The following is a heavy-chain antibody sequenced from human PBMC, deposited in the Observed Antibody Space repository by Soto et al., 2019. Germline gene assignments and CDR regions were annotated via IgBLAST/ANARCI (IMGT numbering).Heavy chain of an antibody. CDR3: AKAQGSSWAPFDY. CDR2: ISWNSGSI. J-gene: IGHJ4*02. D-gene: IGHD6-13*01. Sequence: EVQLVESGGGLVQPGRSLRLSCAASGFTFDDYAMHWVRQAPGKGLEWVSGISWNSGSIGYADSVKGRFTISRDNAKNSLYLLMNSLRAEDTALYYCAKAQGSSWAPFDYWAQGTLVTVSS. CDR1: GFTFDDYA. V-gene: IGHV3-9*01.